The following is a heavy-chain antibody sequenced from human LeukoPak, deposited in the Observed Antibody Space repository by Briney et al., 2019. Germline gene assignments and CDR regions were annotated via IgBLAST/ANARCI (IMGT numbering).Heavy chain of an antibody. CDR3: ARDKIVAATTGSSFHH. CDR2: IKHDESER. Sequence: GGSLRLSCAASGFTFSSYGMSWVRQAPGKGLEWVANIKHDESERYYVDSVKGRFTISRDNAKNSLYLHMNSLRAEDTAVYYCARDKIVAATTGSSFHHWGQGTLVTVSS. J-gene: IGHJ1*01. V-gene: IGHV3-7*01. CDR1: GFTFSSYG. D-gene: IGHD6-13*01.